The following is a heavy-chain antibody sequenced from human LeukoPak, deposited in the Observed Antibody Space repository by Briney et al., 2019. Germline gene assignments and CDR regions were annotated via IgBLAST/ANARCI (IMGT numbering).Heavy chain of an antibody. Sequence: AGGSLRLSCAASGFIFSNYGMHWVRQAPGKGLEWVAVISYDGNNKYYADSVKGRFTVSRDNSKNMLYLQMNSLRVEDTAVYYCARDRVTMIRGVRILDYYYYYMDVWGKGTTVTISS. V-gene: IGHV3-30*03. CDR2: ISYDGNNK. CDR3: ARDRVTMIRGVRILDYYYYYMDV. CDR1: GFIFSNYG. J-gene: IGHJ6*03. D-gene: IGHD3-10*01.